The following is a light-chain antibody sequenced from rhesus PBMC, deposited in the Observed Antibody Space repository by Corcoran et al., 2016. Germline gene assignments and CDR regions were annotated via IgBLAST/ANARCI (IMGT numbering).Light chain of an antibody. CDR2: LGS. Sequence: DIVMTQTPLSLPVTPGEPASISCRSSQSLLHSDGYTYLDWYLQKPGQSPQLLIHLGSNRASGVPDRVSGSGSGTDFTLEISRVEAEDVGVYYCMQGTQLPPTFGQGTKVEIK. V-gene: IGKV2-78*01. CDR1: QSLLHSDGYTY. CDR3: MQGTQLPPT. J-gene: IGKJ1*01.